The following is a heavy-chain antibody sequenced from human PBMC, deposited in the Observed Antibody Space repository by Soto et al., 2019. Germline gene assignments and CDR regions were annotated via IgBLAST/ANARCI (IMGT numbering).Heavy chain of an antibody. CDR2: IYYSGST. D-gene: IGHD3-22*01. CDR1: GGSISSSSYY. J-gene: IGHJ6*02. Sequence: QLQLQESGPGLVKPSETLSLTCTVSGGSISSSSYYWGWIRQPPGKGLEWIGSIYYSGSTYYNPSLKSRVTISVDTSKNQFSLKLSSVTAADTAVYYCARHARVTSSGYWDYYYYGMDVWGQGTTVTVSS. V-gene: IGHV4-39*01. CDR3: ARHARVTSSGYWDYYYYGMDV.